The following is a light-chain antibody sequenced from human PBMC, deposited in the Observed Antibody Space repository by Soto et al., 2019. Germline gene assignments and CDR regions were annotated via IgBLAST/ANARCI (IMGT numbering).Light chain of an antibody. CDR2: DVS. V-gene: IGLV2-14*03. CDR3: SSYTTSNTRQIV. Sequence: SVLSQPASLSVSPGQSIAISCTGTSSDVGGYNYVSWYQHHPGKAPKLIIYDVSNRPSGVSIRFSGSKSDNTASLTISGLQPEDEADYHCSSYTTSNTRQIVFGTGTKVTV. J-gene: IGLJ1*01. CDR1: SSDVGGYNY.